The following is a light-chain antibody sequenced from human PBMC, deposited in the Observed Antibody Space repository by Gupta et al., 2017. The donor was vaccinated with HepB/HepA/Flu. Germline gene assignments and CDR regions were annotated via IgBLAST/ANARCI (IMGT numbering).Light chain of an antibody. V-gene: IGKV3-20*01. CDR1: QSITSNY. J-gene: IGKJ2*01. Sequence: EIVLTQSPGTLSLSPGERATLSCRASQSITSNYLAWYQQKPGQAPRLLIYGASSRATGIPHRFSGSGSGTDFTLTISRLEPEDFAVYYCQQDGTSPYTFGQGTKLEIK. CDR3: QQDGTSPYT. CDR2: GAS.